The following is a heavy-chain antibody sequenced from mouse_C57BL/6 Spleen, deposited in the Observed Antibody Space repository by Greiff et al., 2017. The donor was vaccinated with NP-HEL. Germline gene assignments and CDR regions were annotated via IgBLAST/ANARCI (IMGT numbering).Heavy chain of an antibody. J-gene: IGHJ3*01. D-gene: IGHD2-5*01. V-gene: IGHV8-12*01. CDR1: GFSLSTSGMG. CDR2: IYWDDDK. Sequence: QVTLKESGPGILQSSQTLSLTCSFSGFSLSTSGMGVSWIRQPSGKGLEWLAHIYWDDDKRYNPSLKSRLTISKDTSRNQVFLKITSVDTADTATYYCALSAYYSNYPCAYWGQGTLVTVSA. CDR3: ALSAYYSNYPCAY.